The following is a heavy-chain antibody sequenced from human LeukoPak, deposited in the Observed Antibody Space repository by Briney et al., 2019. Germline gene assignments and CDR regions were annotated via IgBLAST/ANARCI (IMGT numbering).Heavy chain of an antibody. V-gene: IGHV1-18*01. CDR1: GYTFTSYG. J-gene: IGHJ4*02. Sequence: ASVKVSCKASGYTFTSYGISRVRQAPGQGLEWMGWISAYNGNTNYAQKLQGRVTMTTDTSTSTAYMELRSLRSDDTAVYYCARDLASYGDYGYWGQGTLVTVSS. CDR2: ISAYNGNT. CDR3: ARDLASYGDYGY. D-gene: IGHD4-17*01.